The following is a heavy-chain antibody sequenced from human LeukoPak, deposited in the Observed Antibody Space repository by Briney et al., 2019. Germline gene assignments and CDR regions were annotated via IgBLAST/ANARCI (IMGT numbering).Heavy chain of an antibody. D-gene: IGHD3-22*01. Sequence: ASVKVSCKASGYIFTSYGISWVRQAPGQGLEWMGWISAYNGNTNYAQKLQGRVTMTTDTSTSTAYMELRSLRSDDTAVYYCARDAGITMIVVATGPLGYWGQGTLVTVSS. V-gene: IGHV1-18*01. CDR2: ISAYNGNT. J-gene: IGHJ4*02. CDR3: ARDAGITMIVVATGPLGY. CDR1: GYIFTSYG.